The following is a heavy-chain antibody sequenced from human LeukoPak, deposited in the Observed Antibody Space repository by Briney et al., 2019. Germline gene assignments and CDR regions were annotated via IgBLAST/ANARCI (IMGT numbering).Heavy chain of an antibody. CDR2: ISVGGGDT. J-gene: IGHJ4*02. CDR1: GFIFSSYV. Sequence: GGSLRLSSEASGFIFSSYVMGWVRPAPGKGLEWGSNISVGGGDTFTADSVKGRFTITRENSKNTLYLQMMGLRVEDTAIYYCAKLNLGEMAYFDSWGQGILVTVSS. V-gene: IGHV3-23*01. CDR3: AKLNLGEMAYFDS. D-gene: IGHD2-21*01.